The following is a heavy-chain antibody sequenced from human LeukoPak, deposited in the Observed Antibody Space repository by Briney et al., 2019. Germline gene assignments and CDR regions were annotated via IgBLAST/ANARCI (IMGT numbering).Heavy chain of an antibody. V-gene: IGHV4-61*02. D-gene: IGHD4-17*01. J-gene: IGHJ3*02. Sequence: PSETLSLTCTVSGGSISSGSYYWSWIRQPAGKGLEWIGRIYTSGSSYYNPSLKSRVTISVDTSKNQFSLKLSSVTAADTAVYYCASRRDYGDWAFDIWGQGTMVTVSS. CDR1: GGSISSGSYY. CDR2: IYTSGSS. CDR3: ASRRDYGDWAFDI.